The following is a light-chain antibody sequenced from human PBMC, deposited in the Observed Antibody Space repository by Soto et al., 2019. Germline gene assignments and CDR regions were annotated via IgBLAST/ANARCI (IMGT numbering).Light chain of an antibody. CDR2: DVS. CDR1: SSDVGGYNY. V-gene: IGLV2-14*01. Sequence: QSALTQPASVSGSPGQSITISCTGASSDVGGYNYVSWYQQHPGKAPKLMIYDVSDRPSGVSNRFSGSKSGNTASLTISGLVADDDAYYCRCSDTSLSTRVFGTGTQLTVL. CDR3: CSDTSLSTRV. J-gene: IGLJ1*01.